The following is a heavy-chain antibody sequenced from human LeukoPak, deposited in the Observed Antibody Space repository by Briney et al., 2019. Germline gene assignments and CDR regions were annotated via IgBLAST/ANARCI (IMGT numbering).Heavy chain of an antibody. J-gene: IGHJ6*02. CDR2: ISYDGSNK. V-gene: IGHV3-30*18. Sequence: GRSLRLSCAASGFTFSSYGMHWVRQAPGKGLEWVAVISYDGSNKYYADSVKGRFTISRDNSKNTLYLQMNSLRAEDTAVYYCAKDLAMQLVPYYYYYYGMDVWGQGTTVTVSS. CDR3: AKDLAMQLVPYYYYYYGMDV. CDR1: GFTFSSYG. D-gene: IGHD6-13*01.